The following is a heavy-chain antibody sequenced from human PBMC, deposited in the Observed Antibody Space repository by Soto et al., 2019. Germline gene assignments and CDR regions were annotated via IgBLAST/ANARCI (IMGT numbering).Heavy chain of an antibody. CDR3: ERDFPRQVYSSSCWERYYYYYGMDV. Sequence: ASVKVSCKASGYTFTSYGISWVRQAPGQGLEWMGWISAYNGNTNYAQKLQGRVTMTTDTSTSTAYMELRSLRSDDTAVYYCERDFPRQVYSSSCWERYYYYYGMDVWGQGTTVTVSS. CDR1: GYTFTSYG. V-gene: IGHV1-18*01. J-gene: IGHJ6*02. D-gene: IGHD6-13*01. CDR2: ISAYNGNT.